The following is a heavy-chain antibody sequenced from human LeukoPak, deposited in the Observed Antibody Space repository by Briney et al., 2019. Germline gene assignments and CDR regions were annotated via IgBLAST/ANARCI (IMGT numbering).Heavy chain of an antibody. J-gene: IGHJ4*02. V-gene: IGHV3-30*02. D-gene: IGHD3-10*01. Sequence: GGSLRLSCAASGFTFSSYGMHWVRQAPGKGLEWVAFIRYDGSNKYYADSVKGRFTISRDNSKNTLYLQMNSLIAEDTAVYYCLGYGSGSPPPRLPFDYWGQGTLVTVSS. CDR3: LGYGSGSPPPRLPFDY. CDR2: IRYDGSNK. CDR1: GFTFSSYG.